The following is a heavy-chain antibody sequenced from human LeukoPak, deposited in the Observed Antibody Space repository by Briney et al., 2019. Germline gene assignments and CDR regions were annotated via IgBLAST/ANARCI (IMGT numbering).Heavy chain of an antibody. V-gene: IGHV3-23*01. J-gene: IGHJ4*02. D-gene: IGHD6-19*01. Sequence: GGSLRLSCAASGLTFSSYAMSWVRQAPGKGLEWVSGISGSGGTTYYADSVKGRFTISRDNAKNSLYLQMNSLRAEDTAVYYCASLSGAVAGRDPFDYWGQGTLVTVSS. CDR3: ASLSGAVAGRDPFDY. CDR1: GLTFSSYA. CDR2: ISGSGGTT.